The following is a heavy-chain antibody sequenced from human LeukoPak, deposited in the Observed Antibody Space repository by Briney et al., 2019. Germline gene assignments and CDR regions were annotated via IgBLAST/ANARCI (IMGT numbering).Heavy chain of an antibody. J-gene: IGHJ3*02. D-gene: IGHD3-22*01. V-gene: IGHV4-34*01. Sequence: SETLSLTCAVYGGSFSGYHWSWIRQPPGKGLEWIGEINHSGSTNYNPSLKSRVTISLDTSRNQFSLKLSSVTAADAAVYYCARQGSYDSSGYDAFDIWGQGTMVTVSS. CDR1: GGSFSGYH. CDR3: ARQGSYDSSGYDAFDI. CDR2: INHSGST.